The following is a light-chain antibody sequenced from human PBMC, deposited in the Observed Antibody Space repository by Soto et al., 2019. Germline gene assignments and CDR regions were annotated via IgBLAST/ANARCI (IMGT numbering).Light chain of an antibody. J-gene: IGLJ1*01. Sequence: QSVLTQPASVSGSPGQSITIPCTGTSSDVGGYDYVSWYQLHPGKAPKLMVFEVSNRPSGVSYRFSGSKSGNTASLTISGLQAEDEADYFCRSYSISTAYLFGNGTKVTVL. CDR1: SSDVGGYDY. V-gene: IGLV2-14*01. CDR2: EVS. CDR3: RSYSISTAYL.